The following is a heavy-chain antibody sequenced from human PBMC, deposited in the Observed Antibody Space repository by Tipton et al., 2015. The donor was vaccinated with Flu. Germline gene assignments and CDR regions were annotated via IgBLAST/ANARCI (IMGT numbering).Heavy chain of an antibody. J-gene: IGHJ3*02. CDR3: ARDGSGRYCSGGSCPFDI. D-gene: IGHD2-15*01. Sequence: SLRLSCAASGFTVSTNYMSWVRQAPGKGLEWVSVIYSGGSTYYADSVKGRFTISRDNSKNTLYLQMNSLRAEDTAVYYCARDGSGRYCSGGSCPFDIWGQGTMVTVSS. V-gene: IGHV3-53*01. CDR1: GFTVSTNY. CDR2: IYSGGST.